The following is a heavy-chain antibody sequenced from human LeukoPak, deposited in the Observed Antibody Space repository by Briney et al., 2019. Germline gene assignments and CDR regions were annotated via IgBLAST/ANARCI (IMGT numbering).Heavy chain of an antibody. CDR3: AKARIAVLVYDAFDM. V-gene: IGHV3-30*18. Sequence: PGGSLRLSCAASGFTFSSYGMHWVRQAPGKGLEWVAVISYDGSNKYYADSVKGRFTISRDNSKNTLYLQMNSLRAEDTAVYYCAKARIAVLVYDAFDMWGQGTMVTVSS. D-gene: IGHD6-19*01. J-gene: IGHJ3*02. CDR2: ISYDGSNK. CDR1: GFTFSSYG.